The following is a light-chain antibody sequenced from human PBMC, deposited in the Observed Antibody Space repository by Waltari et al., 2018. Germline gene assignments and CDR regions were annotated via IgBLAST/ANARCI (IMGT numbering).Light chain of an antibody. CDR2: EGN. J-gene: IGLJ3*02. CDR3: CSYAGIGTLT. Sequence: QSALTQPASVSGSPGQSITISCTGTSSDIGGYNLVSWYQHHPGKAPKIIIYEGNKRPSWVSYRFSGSESGNTASLTISGLHTEDEADYYCCSYAGIGTLTFGGGTRVTVL. V-gene: IGLV2-23*01. CDR1: SSDIGGYNL.